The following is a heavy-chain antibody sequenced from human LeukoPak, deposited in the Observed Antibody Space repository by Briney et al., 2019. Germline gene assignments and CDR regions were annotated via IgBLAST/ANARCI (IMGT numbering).Heavy chain of an antibody. J-gene: IGHJ3*02. CDR1: GFTFSDHY. CDR3: ARDLKYAGGYYHSDAFDI. D-gene: IGHD3-22*01. CDR2: TRNKANSYTT. V-gene: IGHV3-72*01. Sequence: GGSLRLSCAASGFTFSDHYMDWVRQAPGKGLEWVGRTRNKANSYTTEYAASVKGRFTISRDDSKNSLYLQMNSLKTEDTAVYYCARDLKYAGGYYHSDAFDIWGQGTMVTVSS.